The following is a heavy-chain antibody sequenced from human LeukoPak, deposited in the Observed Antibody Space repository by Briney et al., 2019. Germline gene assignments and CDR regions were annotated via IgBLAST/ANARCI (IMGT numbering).Heavy chain of an antibody. CDR2: ISSSGSTI. J-gene: IGHJ4*02. CDR3: ATLKRRAYFDY. Sequence: GGSLRLSCAHSVFTFSDYYMSWIRQAPGKGLEWVSYISSSGSTIYYADSVKGRFTISRDNAKNSLYLQMNSLRAEDTAVYYCATLKRRAYFDYWGQGTLVTVSS. V-gene: IGHV3-11*01. CDR1: VFTFSDYY.